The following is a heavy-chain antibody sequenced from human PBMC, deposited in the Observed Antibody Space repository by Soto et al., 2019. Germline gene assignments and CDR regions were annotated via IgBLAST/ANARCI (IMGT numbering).Heavy chain of an antibody. CDR2: TRNKANSYTT. CDR3: ARGRETTYSPFDY. J-gene: IGHJ4*02. D-gene: IGHD1-7*01. Sequence: GGSLRLSCAASGFTFSDHYMDWVRQAPGKGLEWVGRTRNKANSYTTEYAASVKGRFSISRDDSKNSLYLQMNSLKTEDTAVYYCARGRETTYSPFDYWGQGTLVTVSS. V-gene: IGHV3-72*01. CDR1: GFTFSDHY.